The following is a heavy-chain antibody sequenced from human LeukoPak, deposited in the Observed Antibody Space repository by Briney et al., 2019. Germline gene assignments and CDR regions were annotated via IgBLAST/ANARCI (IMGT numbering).Heavy chain of an antibody. CDR3: GRDLRHQLLYCLDY. CDR2: ISYDGSNK. Sequence: GGSLRLSCAASRFSFRSYAMHWVRQAPGKGLEWVAVISYDGSNKYYADSVKGRFTISRDNSKNTVSLQMNSLRTEDTAVYYCGRDLRHQLLYCLDYWGQGTLVTVSS. CDR1: RFSFRSYA. J-gene: IGHJ4*02. V-gene: IGHV3-30*04. D-gene: IGHD2-2*02.